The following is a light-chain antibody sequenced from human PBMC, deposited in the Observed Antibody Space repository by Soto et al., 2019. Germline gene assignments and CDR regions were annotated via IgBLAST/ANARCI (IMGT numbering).Light chain of an antibody. J-gene: IGKJ5*01. CDR1: QGFSSW. CDR2: ATS. CDR3: QQSTTFLIT. Sequence: IHLTQSPSAVSPPFFESVTITCRASQGFSSWLAWYQQKPLKAPKLLIYATSRLQSGVPSRFSGSGSGTDFTLTISSLQPEDFATYYCQQSTTFLITFGQGTRLEIK. V-gene: IGKV1D-12*01.